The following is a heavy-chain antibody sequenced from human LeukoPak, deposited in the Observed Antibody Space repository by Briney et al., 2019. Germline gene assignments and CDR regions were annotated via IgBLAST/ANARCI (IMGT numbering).Heavy chain of an antibody. Sequence: GGSLRLSCATSGFTFSSYWRNWVRQPPGKGLEWVANIKKDGSEKYYVDSVKGRFTISKDNAKNSLYLQMNSLRAEDTAVYYCARDLSRSFSMIRGLIQHREFDFWGRGDLVTVSS. J-gene: IGHJ4*02. CDR1: GFTFSSYW. D-gene: IGHD3-10*01. V-gene: IGHV3-7*01. CDR2: IKKDGSEK. CDR3: ARDLSRSFSMIRGLIQHREFDF.